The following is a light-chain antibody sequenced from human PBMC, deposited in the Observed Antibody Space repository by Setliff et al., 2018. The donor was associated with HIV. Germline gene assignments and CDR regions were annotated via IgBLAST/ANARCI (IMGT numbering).Light chain of an antibody. CDR3: QQYFHSPT. J-gene: IGKJ1*01. CDR1: QILFFSTNTNHY. CDR2: WGS. Sequence: DFGLTQSPDPLRQPVGATATIDCRSTQILFFSTNTNHYYSWYQRKPGQPPKLLIYWGSIRASGVPDRFRGSGSGTHYTLTISGLQAEDGAVYYCQQYFHSPTFGQGTKVDIK. V-gene: IGKV4-1*01.